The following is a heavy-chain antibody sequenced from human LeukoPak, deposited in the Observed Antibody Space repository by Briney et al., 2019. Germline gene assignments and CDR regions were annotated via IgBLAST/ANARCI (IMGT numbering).Heavy chain of an antibody. CDR1: GYSFTSYW. D-gene: IGHD2-15*01. CDR2: IYPSDSDT. J-gene: IGHJ4*02. CDR3: ARVTGGGDY. V-gene: IGHV5-51*01. Sequence: GESLKISCKASGYSFTSYWIGWVRQMPGKGLEWMGTIYPSDSDTKYSPSFQGQVTISADKSISTAYLQWTSLKASDTAIHYCARVTGGGDYWGQGILVTVSS.